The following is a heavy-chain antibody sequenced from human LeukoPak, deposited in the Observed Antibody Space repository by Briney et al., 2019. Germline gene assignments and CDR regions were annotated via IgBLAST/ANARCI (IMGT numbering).Heavy chain of an antibody. CDR3: ASKIRDSEVDY. J-gene: IGHJ4*02. V-gene: IGHV4-59*02. CDR2: FYYSAGT. CDR1: GFTVSSSY. Sequence: PGGSLRLSCAASGFTVSSSYMSWVRQAPGKGLEWIGYFYYSAGTNYNPSLKSRVTISLDTSKNQFSLKLSSVTAADTAVYYCASKIRDSEVDYWGQGTLVTVSS. D-gene: IGHD3-10*01.